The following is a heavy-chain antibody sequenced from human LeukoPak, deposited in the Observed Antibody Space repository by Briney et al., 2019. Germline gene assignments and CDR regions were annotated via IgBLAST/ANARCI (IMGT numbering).Heavy chain of an antibody. V-gene: IGHV4-39*01. CDR1: GGSISSSSYY. CDR2: IYYTGST. Sequence: SETLSLTCSASGGSISSSSYYWGWIRQPPGKGLEWIGSIYYTGSTYYNPSLKSRVTISVDTSKNQFSLKLSSVTAADTAVYYCASSPPHYYDSSGPRPRNWFDPWGQGTLVTVSS. J-gene: IGHJ5*02. D-gene: IGHD3-22*01. CDR3: ASSPPHYYDSSGPRPRNWFDP.